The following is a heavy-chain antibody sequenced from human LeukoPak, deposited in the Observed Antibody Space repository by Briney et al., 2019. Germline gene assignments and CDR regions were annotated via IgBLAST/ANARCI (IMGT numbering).Heavy chain of an antibody. CDR2: IKSKTDGGTT. Sequence: GGXLRLSCAASGFTFSNAWMSWVRQAPGKGLEWVGRIKSKTDGGTTDYAAPVKGRFTISGDDSKNTLYLQMNSLKTEDTAVYYCTTAGAYYYDSSGYYRIDYWGQGTLVTVSS. CDR1: GFTFSNAW. J-gene: IGHJ4*02. V-gene: IGHV3-15*01. CDR3: TTAGAYYYDSSGYYRIDY. D-gene: IGHD3-22*01.